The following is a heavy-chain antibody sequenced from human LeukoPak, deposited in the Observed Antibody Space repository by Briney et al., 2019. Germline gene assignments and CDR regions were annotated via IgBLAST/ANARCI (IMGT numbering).Heavy chain of an antibody. Sequence: GGSLRLSCAASGFTFSSYAMSWVRQALGKGLEWVSAISGSGGSTYYADSVKGRFTISRDNSKNTLYLQMNSLRAEDTAVYYCAKDAPYYYDSSGYDDYWGQGTLVTVSS. J-gene: IGHJ4*02. CDR2: ISGSGGST. CDR3: AKDAPYYYDSSGYDDY. V-gene: IGHV3-23*01. D-gene: IGHD3-22*01. CDR1: GFTFSSYA.